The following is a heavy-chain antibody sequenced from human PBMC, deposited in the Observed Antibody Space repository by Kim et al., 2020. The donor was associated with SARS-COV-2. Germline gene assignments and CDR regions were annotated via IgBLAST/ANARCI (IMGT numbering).Heavy chain of an antibody. CDR1: GFTFSSYG. J-gene: IGHJ4*02. D-gene: IGHD4-17*01. CDR3: SKNYAYYGGFDY. Sequence: GGSLRLSCAASGFTFSSYGMHWVRQAPGKGLEWVAVISYDGSNKYYAYSVKGRFTISRDNSKTTLYLQMNILRAENTAVYYYSKNYAYYGGFDYFGQGTL. V-gene: IGHV3-30*18. CDR2: ISYDGSNK.